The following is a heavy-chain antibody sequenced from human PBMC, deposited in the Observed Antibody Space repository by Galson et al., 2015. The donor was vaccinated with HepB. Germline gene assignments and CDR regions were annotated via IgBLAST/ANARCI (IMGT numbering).Heavy chain of an antibody. CDR3: ARAVGMVMTFDY. V-gene: IGHV1-2*04. J-gene: IGHJ4*02. Sequence: SVKVSCKASGYTFTDYYMHWVRQAPGQGLEWMGWINPNSAGTNYAQKFQGWVTMTRDTSISTAYMELSRLKSDDTAVYYCARAVGMVMTFDYWGQGTLVTVSS. D-gene: IGHD3-22*01. CDR2: INPNSAGT. CDR1: GYTFTDYY.